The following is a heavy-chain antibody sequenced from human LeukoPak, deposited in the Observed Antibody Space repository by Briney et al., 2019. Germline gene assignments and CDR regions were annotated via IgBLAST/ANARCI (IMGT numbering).Heavy chain of an antibody. CDR3: AKDRPIKGGFDP. D-gene: IGHD3-16*01. Sequence: GGSLRLSCVASGFSLTTYGILWVRQAPGKGLQWVAFMRSDGTTKYYSGSVEGRFTISRDNSKSTLYLLMNSLSAEDTGIYYCAKDRPIKGGFDPWGQGTPVTVSS. V-gene: IGHV3-30*02. CDR2: MRSDGTTK. CDR1: GFSLTTYG. J-gene: IGHJ5*02.